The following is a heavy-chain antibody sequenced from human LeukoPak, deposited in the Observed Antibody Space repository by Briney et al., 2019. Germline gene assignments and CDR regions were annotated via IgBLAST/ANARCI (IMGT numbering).Heavy chain of an antibody. CDR1: GFTFSSYA. V-gene: IGHV3-30-3*01. CDR3: AKVSDTGRLEY. J-gene: IGHJ4*02. D-gene: IGHD3-9*01. CDR2: ISYGGSNK. Sequence: GGSLRLSCAASGFTFSSYAMHWVRQAPGKGLEWVAVISYGGSNKYYADSVKGRIIISRDNSKSTLFLQVNSLRGADTAAYYCAKVSDTGRLEYWGQGTLVTVLS.